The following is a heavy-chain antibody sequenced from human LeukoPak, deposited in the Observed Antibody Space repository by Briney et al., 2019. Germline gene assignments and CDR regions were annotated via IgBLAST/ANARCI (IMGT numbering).Heavy chain of an antibody. D-gene: IGHD6-6*01. V-gene: IGHV3-73*01. CDR3: TTRLVPPFDFCYYGMDV. CDR1: GFTFSGSA. CDR2: IRSKANSYET. J-gene: IGHJ6*02. Sequence: GGSLRLSCAASGFTFSGSAMHWVRQASGKGLEWVGRIRSKANSYETAYAASVKGRFTISRDDSKNTAYLQMNSLKTEDTAVYYCTTRLVPPFDFCYYGMDVWGQGTTVTVSS.